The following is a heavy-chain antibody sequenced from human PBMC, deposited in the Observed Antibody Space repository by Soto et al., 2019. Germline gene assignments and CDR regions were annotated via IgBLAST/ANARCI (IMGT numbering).Heavy chain of an antibody. CDR1: GGSISSGDYY. V-gene: IGHV4-30-4*01. Sequence: QVQLQESGPGLVKPSQTLSLTCTVSGGSISSGDYYWSWIRQPPGKGLEWIGYIYHSGSTYYNPPRKSRVIISVDTSKNQFSLKLNSVTAADTAVYYCASYDILTGSNWFDPWGQGTLVTVSS. CDR2: IYHSGST. D-gene: IGHD3-9*01. J-gene: IGHJ5*02. CDR3: ASYDILTGSNWFDP.